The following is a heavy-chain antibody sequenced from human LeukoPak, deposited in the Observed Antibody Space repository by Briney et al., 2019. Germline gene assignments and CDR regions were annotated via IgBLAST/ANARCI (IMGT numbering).Heavy chain of an antibody. J-gene: IGHJ4*02. Sequence: SGPTLVKPTQTLTLTCTFSGFSLSTSGVGVGWIRQPPGKALEWLALINWDDGKRYSPSLKSRLTITKDTSKNQVVLTMTNMDPVDTATYYCAHVYVIGKTYYDFWSGYYFDYWGQGTLVTVSS. CDR1: GFSLSTSGVG. D-gene: IGHD3-3*01. CDR2: INWDDGK. CDR3: AHVYVIGKTYYDFWSGYYFDY. V-gene: IGHV2-5*02.